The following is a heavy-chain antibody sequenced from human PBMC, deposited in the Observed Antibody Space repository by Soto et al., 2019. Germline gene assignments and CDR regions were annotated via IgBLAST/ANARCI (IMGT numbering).Heavy chain of an antibody. CDR1: GFTFSDQY. CDR3: ASMIAVAGNDAFDI. J-gene: IGHJ3*02. CDR2: ISSNSSNI. V-gene: IGHV3-11*04. Sequence: GGSLRLSCAASGFTFSDQYMTWIRQAPGKGLECICYISSNSSNIYYADSVKGRFTISRDNAKNSLYLQMNSLRAEDTAVYYCASMIAVAGNDAFDIWGQGTMVTVS. D-gene: IGHD6-19*01.